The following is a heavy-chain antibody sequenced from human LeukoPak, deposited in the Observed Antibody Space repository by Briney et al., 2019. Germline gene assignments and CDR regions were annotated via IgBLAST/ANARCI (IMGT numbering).Heavy chain of an antibody. CDR1: GFTFSSYA. D-gene: IGHD6-13*01. CDR2: ISYDGSNK. Sequence: GGSLRLSCAASGFTFSSYAMHWVRQAPGKGLEGVAVISYDGSNKYYADSVKGRFTISRDNSKNTLYLQMNSLRAEDTAVYYCARGAEAAAEHCFDYWGQGTLVTVSS. CDR3: ARGAEAAAEHCFDY. J-gene: IGHJ4*02. V-gene: IGHV3-30-3*01.